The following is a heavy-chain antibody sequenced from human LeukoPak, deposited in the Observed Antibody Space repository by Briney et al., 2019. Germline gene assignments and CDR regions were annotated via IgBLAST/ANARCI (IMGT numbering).Heavy chain of an antibody. J-gene: IGHJ6*02. CDR3: AKDLEPAATYYYYGMDV. CDR1: GFTFSSYG. CDR2: ISYDGSNK. V-gene: IGHV3-30*18. D-gene: IGHD2-2*01. Sequence: GRSLRLSCAASGFTFSSYGMHWVRQAPGKGLEWVAVISYDGSNKYYADSVKGRFTTSRDNSKNTLYLQMNSLRAEDTAVYYCAKDLEPAATYYYYGMDVWGQGTTVTVSS.